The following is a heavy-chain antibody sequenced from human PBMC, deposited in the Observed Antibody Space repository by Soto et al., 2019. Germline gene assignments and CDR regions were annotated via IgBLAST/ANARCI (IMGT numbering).Heavy chain of an antibody. CDR3: VRGGFLLTFDS. J-gene: IGHJ4*02. V-gene: IGHV3-53*01. Sequence: PGGSLRLSCAVSGFTVSNNHMSWVRQAPGMGLEWVSVIYSRGSTFYANSVKGRFTISRDNSKNTLSLQMNSLRVDDTALYYCVRGGFLLTFDSWGQGTLVTVSS. CDR2: IYSRGST. CDR1: GFTVSNNH.